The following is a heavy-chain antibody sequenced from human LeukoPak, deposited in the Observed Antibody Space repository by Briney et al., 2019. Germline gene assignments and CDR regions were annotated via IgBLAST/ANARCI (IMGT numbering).Heavy chain of an antibody. Sequence: GGSLRLSCAASGFTFSSYWMSWVRQAPGKGLEWVSTIGGGGENTYYADSVKGRFTISRDSSKNTVYLHMKSLRAEDTAVYFCAKVLTGSQDYWGQGTLVTVTS. CDR2: IGGGGENT. CDR3: AKVLTGSQDY. D-gene: IGHD1-14*01. CDR1: GFTFSSYW. J-gene: IGHJ4*02. V-gene: IGHV3-23*01.